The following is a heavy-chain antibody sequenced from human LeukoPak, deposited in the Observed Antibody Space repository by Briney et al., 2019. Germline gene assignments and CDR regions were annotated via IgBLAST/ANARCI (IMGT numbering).Heavy chain of an antibody. CDR2: IYYSGST. CDR1: GGSISSSSYY. V-gene: IGHV4-39*07. D-gene: IGHD6-13*01. CDR3: SVFSSSWYSFDY. J-gene: IGHJ4*02. Sequence: SETLSLTCTVSGGSISSSSYYWGWIRQPPGKGLEWIGSIYYSGSTYYNPFLKSRVTISVDTSKNQFSLKLSSVTAADTAVYYCSVFSSSWYSFDYWGQGTLVTVSS.